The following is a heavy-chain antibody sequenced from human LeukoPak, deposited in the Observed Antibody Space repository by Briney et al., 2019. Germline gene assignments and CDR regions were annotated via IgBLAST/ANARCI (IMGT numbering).Heavy chain of an antibody. CDR1: GGSISSYY. CDR2: IYYSGST. J-gene: IGHJ3*02. V-gene: IGHV4-59*08. Sequence: SETLSLTCTVSGGSISSYYWSWIRQPPGKGLEWLGYIYYSGSTNYNPSLKSRVTISVDTSKNQFSLKLSSVTAADTAVYYCARYIVVVPAATSYAFDIWGQGTMVTVSS. D-gene: IGHD2-2*01. CDR3: ARYIVVVPAATSYAFDI.